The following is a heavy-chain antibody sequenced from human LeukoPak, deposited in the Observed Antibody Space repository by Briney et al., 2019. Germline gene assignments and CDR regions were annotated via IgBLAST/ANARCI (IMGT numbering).Heavy chain of an antibody. Sequence: PSETLSLTCTVSGGSISSGSYYWSWIRQPAGKGLEWIGRIYTSGSTNYNPSLKSRVTISVDTSKNQFSLKLSSVTAADTAVYYCARDRGSIAVAGTGVFHYYFDYWGQGTLVTVSS. CDR2: IYTSGST. D-gene: IGHD6-19*01. CDR1: GGSISSGSYY. J-gene: IGHJ4*02. V-gene: IGHV4-61*02. CDR3: ARDRGSIAVAGTGVFHYYFDY.